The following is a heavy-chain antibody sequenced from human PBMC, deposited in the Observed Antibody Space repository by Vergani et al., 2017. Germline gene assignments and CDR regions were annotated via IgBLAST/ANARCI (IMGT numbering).Heavy chain of an antibody. CDR1: GFTFSSYA. CDR3: ARDPRLSGGSLGFDP. V-gene: IGHV3-23*01. Sequence: EVQLLESGGGLVQPGGSLRLSCAASGFTFSSYAMSWVRQAPGKGLEWVSAISGSGGSTYYADSVKGRFTISRDNSKNTLYLQMNSLRAEDTAVYYCARDPRLSGGSLGFDPWGQGTLVTVSS. D-gene: IGHD2-15*01. CDR2: ISGSGGST. J-gene: IGHJ5*02.